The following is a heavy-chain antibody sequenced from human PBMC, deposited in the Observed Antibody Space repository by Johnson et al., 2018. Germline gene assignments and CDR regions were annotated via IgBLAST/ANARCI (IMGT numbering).Heavy chain of an antibody. CDR2: IYYSGST. V-gene: IGHV4-39*07. CDR1: GGSISSSSYY. Sequence: QVQLQESGPGLVKPSETLSLTCTVSGGSISSSSYYWGWIRQPPGKGLEWIGSIYYSGSTYYNPSLKSRVTISVDTSKNQFSLKLSSVTAADTAVYYCARDPDYYYMDVWGKGTTVTVSS. J-gene: IGHJ6*03. CDR3: ARDPDYYYMDV.